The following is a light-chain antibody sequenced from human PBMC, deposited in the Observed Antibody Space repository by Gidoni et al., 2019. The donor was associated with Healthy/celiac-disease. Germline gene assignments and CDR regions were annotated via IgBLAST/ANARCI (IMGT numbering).Light chain of an antibody. CDR3: QQRSNWPRT. CDR1: QSVSSY. V-gene: IGKV3-11*01. Sequence: VLTQSPATLSLSPGERATLSCRASQSVSSYLAWYQQKPGQAPRLLIYDASNRATGIPARFSGSGYGTDFTLTSSSLEPEDFAVYYCQQRSNWPRTFGPXTKVDIK. J-gene: IGKJ3*01. CDR2: DAS.